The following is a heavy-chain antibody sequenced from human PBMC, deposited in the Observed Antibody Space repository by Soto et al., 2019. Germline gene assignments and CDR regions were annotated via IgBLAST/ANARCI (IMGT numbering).Heavy chain of an antibody. CDR3: ARLGNYYQSLDP. V-gene: IGHV4-59*08. J-gene: IGHJ5*02. CDR1: GCSMSPNY. D-gene: IGHD3-22*01. CDR2: IYYAGST. Sequence: LEILSLTCTVSGCSMSPNYWAWMRQPPGKGLEWVGYIYYAGSTSYNPSLKSRVTLSLETSKSQFSLRLTSVTASDTAVYYCARLGNYYQSLDPWGQGTLVTVS.